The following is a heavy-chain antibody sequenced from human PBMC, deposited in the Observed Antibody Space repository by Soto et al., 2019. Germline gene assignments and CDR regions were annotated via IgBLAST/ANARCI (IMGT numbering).Heavy chain of an antibody. CDR2: IIPIFGTA. V-gene: IGHV1-69*13. J-gene: IGHJ6*03. CDR3: ATRAWNYDILTEWAYYYMDV. CDR1: GGTFSSYA. Sequence: SVKVSCKASGGTFSSYAISWVRQAPGQGLEWMGGIIPIFGTANYAQKFQGRVTITADESTSTAYMELSSLRSEDTAVYYCATRAWNYDILTEWAYYYMDVWGKGTTVTVSS. D-gene: IGHD3-9*01.